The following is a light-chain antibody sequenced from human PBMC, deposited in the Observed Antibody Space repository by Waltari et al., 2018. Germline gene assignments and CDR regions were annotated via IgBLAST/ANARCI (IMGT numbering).Light chain of an antibody. CDR1: TSNVGSHT. CDR2: SND. J-gene: IGLJ2*01. V-gene: IGLV1-44*01. CDR3: VTWDDSLNGHAV. Sequence: QSVLTQPPSASGAPGQRVTISCSGSTSNVGSHTVNWHQQLPGTAPKLLIYSNDQRPSGVPDRFSASKSGTSASLVIGGLQSEDEADYYCVTWDDSLNGHAVFGGGTKLTVL.